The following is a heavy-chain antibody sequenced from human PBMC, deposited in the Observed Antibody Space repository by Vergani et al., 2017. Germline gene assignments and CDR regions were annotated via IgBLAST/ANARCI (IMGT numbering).Heavy chain of an antibody. CDR2: IIPILGIA. CDR3: ARVGGYDFWSGYYPYYYYYYMDV. J-gene: IGHJ6*03. Sequence: QVQLVQSGAEVKKPGASVKVSCKASGYTFTSYGISWVRQAPGQGLEWMGRIIPILGIANYAQKFQGRVTITADKSTSTAYMELSSLRSDDTAVYYCARVGGYDFWSGYYPYYYYYYMDVWGKGTTVTVSS. D-gene: IGHD3-3*01. CDR1: GYTFTSYG. V-gene: IGHV1-69*04.